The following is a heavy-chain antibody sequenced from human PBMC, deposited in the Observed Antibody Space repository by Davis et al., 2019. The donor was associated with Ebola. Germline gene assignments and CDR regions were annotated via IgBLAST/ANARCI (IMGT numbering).Heavy chain of an antibody. Sequence: SETLSLTCTVSGGSISSYYWSWIRQPPGKGLEWIGYIYYSGSTTYNPSLKSRVTILVDTSKNQFSLKLTSVTAADTAVYYCASFTFGRGGYWGQGTLVNVSS. D-gene: IGHD3-16*01. J-gene: IGHJ4*02. CDR3: ASFTFGRGGY. CDR1: GGSISSYY. V-gene: IGHV4-59*12. CDR2: IYYSGST.